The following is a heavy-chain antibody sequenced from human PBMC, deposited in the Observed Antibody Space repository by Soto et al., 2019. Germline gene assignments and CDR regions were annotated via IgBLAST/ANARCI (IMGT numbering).Heavy chain of an antibody. Sequence: GGSLRLSCAASGFTFSSYAMSWVRQAPGKGLEWVSAISGSGGSAYYADSVKGRFTISRDDSRNTVDLQMNSLSAEDSAMYYCSADLPDWGAYAFDYWGPGTLVTVSS. CDR1: GFTFSSYA. V-gene: IGHV3-23*01. D-gene: IGHD3-16*01. CDR3: SADLPDWGAYAFDY. CDR2: ISGSGGSA. J-gene: IGHJ4*02.